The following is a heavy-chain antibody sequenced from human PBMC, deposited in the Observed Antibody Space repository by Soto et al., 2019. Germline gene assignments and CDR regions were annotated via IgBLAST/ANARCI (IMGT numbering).Heavy chain of an antibody. Sequence: PSETLSLTCTVSGGSISSSSSYWGWIRQPPGKGLEWIGSIYYSGSTFYNPSLKSRVTISVDTSKNQFSLKLKSVTAADTALYFCARQRTSVVTQAYFDVWGPGSLVTVSS. V-gene: IGHV4-39*01. CDR2: IYYSGST. CDR1: GGSISSSSSY. D-gene: IGHD2-21*02. CDR3: ARQRTSVVTQAYFDV. J-gene: IGHJ4*02.